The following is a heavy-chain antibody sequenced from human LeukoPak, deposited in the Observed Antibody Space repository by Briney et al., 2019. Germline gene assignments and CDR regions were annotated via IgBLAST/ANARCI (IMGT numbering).Heavy chain of an antibody. Sequence: GGSLRLSCAASGITFSSYAMSWVRQAPGKGLEWVPGISGSGSSAYYADSVRGRFTISRDNSKNTLYLQMNSLRAEDTAIYYCAKDLNDYSPYYFDYWGQGTLVTVSS. CDR1: GITFSSYA. D-gene: IGHD4-11*01. J-gene: IGHJ4*02. CDR2: ISGSGSSA. V-gene: IGHV3-23*01. CDR3: AKDLNDYSPYYFDY.